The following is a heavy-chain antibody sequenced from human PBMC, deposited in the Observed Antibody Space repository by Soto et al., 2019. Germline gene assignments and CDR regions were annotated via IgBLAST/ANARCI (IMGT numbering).Heavy chain of an antibody. J-gene: IGHJ4*02. V-gene: IGHV1-69*06. D-gene: IGHD3-22*01. CDR2: IIPIFGTA. CDR1: GGTFSSYA. Sequence: SVKVSCKASGGTFSSYAISWVRQAPGQGLEWMGGIIPIFGTANYAQKFQGRVTITADKSTSTAYMELSSLRSEDTAVYYCATADSSGYYYKLDYWGQGTLVTVSS. CDR3: ATADSSGYYYKLDY.